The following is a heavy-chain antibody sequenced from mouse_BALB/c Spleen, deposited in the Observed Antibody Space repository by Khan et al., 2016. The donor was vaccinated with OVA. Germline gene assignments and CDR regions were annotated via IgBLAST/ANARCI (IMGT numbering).Heavy chain of an antibody. J-gene: IGHJ2*01. V-gene: IGHV3-2*02. CDR3: ARSVTIPTVVATDFDY. D-gene: IGHD1-1*01. CDR1: GYSITSDYA. CDR2: ISYSGRT. Sequence: EVQLQESGPGLVKPSQSLSLTCTVTGYSITSDYAWNWIRQFPGNKLEWMGYISYSGRTSYNPSLKSRISITRDTSKNQSFLPLNSVTTEDTATYYCARSVTIPTVVATDFDYWGQGTTLTVSS.